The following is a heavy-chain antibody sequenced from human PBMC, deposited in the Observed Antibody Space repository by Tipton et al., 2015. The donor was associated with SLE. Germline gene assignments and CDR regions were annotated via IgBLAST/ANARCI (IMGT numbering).Heavy chain of an antibody. Sequence: TLSLTCTVSGDSISSSSYYWGWIRQPPGKGLEWIGSIYYSGSTYYNPSLKSRVTISVDTSKNQFSLKLSSVTAADTAVYYCARDPYCGGDCYDAFDIWGQGTMVTGSS. CDR3: ARDPYCGGDCYDAFDI. D-gene: IGHD2-21*02. V-gene: IGHV4-39*07. CDR2: IYYSGST. CDR1: GDSISSSSYY. J-gene: IGHJ3*02.